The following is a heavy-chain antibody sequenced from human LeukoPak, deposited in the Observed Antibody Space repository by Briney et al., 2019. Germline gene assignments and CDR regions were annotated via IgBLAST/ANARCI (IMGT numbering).Heavy chain of an antibody. CDR3: ARDRASDGYPRDY. CDR1: GFTFDDYG. V-gene: IGHV3-20*04. Sequence: PGGPRRPSCAPPGFTFDDYGMSWVAQAPGKGREGVACFNLNGGSTGVAHSVKGRFTISRDNANNSLYLQMNSLRAEDTALYYCARDRASDGYPRDYWRQGTLVTVSS. J-gene: IGHJ4*02. D-gene: IGHD5-24*01. CDR2: FNLNGGST.